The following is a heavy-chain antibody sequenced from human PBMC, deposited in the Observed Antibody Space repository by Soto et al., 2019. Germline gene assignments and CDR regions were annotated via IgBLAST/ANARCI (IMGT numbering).Heavy chain of an antibody. CDR1: GFSLSNARMG. D-gene: IGHD6-19*01. CDR3: ARASGIAVAGVINWFDP. V-gene: IGHV2-26*01. Sequence: QSGPTLVNPTETLTLTCTVSGFSLSNARMGVSWIRQPPGKALEWLAHIFSNDEKSYSTSLKSRLTISKDTSKSQVVLTMTNMDPVDTATYYCARASGIAVAGVINWFDPWGQGTLVTVSS. CDR2: IFSNDEK. J-gene: IGHJ5*02.